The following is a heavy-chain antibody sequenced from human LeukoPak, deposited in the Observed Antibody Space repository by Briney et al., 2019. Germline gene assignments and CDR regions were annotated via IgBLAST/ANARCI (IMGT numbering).Heavy chain of an antibody. J-gene: IGHJ5*02. Sequence: PSQTLSLTCTVSGDSISSGTYYWSWIRQPAGKGLEWIGRVYSSGNTNYNPSLKSRVTISIDTSMNQFSLKLSSVTAADTAAYYCARGVGSSSSNWFDPWGQGTLVTVSS. CDR3: ARGVGSSSSNWFDP. CDR2: VYSSGNT. CDR1: GDSISSGTYY. V-gene: IGHV4-61*02. D-gene: IGHD6-6*01.